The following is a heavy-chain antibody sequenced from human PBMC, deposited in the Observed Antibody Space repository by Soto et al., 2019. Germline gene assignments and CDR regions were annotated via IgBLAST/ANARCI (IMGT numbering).Heavy chain of an antibody. V-gene: IGHV1-46*01. Sequence: ASVKVSCKAPGYTFTGYYMHWVRQAHGQGLEWMGWINPNSGSTSYAQKFQGRVTMTRDTSTSTVYMELSSLRSEDTAVYYCAREITYYYDNSGYLIDYWGQGTLVTVSS. CDR1: GYTFTGYY. J-gene: IGHJ4*02. CDR3: AREITYYYDNSGYLIDY. CDR2: INPNSGST. D-gene: IGHD3-22*01.